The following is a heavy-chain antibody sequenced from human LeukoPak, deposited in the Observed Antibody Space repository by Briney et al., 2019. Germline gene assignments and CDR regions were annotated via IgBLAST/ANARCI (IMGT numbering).Heavy chain of an antibody. CDR1: GFTFRRYG. V-gene: IGHV3-21*01. CDR2: ISSSSSYI. Sequence: KSGGSLRLSCAASGFTFRRYGMSWVRQAPGKGLEWVSSISSSSSYIYYADSVKGRFTISRDNAKNSLYLQMNSLRAEDTALYYCARDTHYYGSGSPAFDIWGQGTMVTVSS. J-gene: IGHJ3*02. CDR3: ARDTHYYGSGSPAFDI. D-gene: IGHD3-10*01.